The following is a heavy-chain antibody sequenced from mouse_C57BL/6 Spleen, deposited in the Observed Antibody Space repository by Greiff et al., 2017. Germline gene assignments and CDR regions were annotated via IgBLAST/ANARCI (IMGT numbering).Heavy chain of an antibody. Sequence: QVQLQQPGTELVKPGASVKLSCKASGYTFTSYWMHWVKQRPGQGLEWIGNINPSNGGTNYNEKFKSKATLTVDKSSSTAYMQLSSLTSEDSAVYYCARTVGPYSNYVVTIVGTVVDGYAMDYWGQGTSVTVSS. J-gene: IGHJ4*01. CDR1: GYTFTSYW. CDR3: ARTVGPYSNYVVTIVGTVVDGYAMDY. CDR2: INPSNGGT. D-gene: IGHD2-12*01. V-gene: IGHV1-53*01.